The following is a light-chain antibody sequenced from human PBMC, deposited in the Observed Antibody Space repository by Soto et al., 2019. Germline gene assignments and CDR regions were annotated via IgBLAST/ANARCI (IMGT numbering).Light chain of an antibody. CDR1: SGDVGSYNL. Sequence: QSALTQPASVSGSPGQSITIACTGTSGDVGSYNLVSWYQQHPGKAPKLMIYEDNKRPSGVSNRFSGSKSGNTASLTISGLQAEDEADYYCCSYAGSITFVVFGGGTKLTVL. CDR3: CSYAGSITFVV. CDR2: EDN. V-gene: IGLV2-23*02. J-gene: IGLJ2*01.